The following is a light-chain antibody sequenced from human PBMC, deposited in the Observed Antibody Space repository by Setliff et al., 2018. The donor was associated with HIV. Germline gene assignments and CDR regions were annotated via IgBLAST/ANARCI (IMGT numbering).Light chain of an antibody. CDR3: QQSHSSPRT. Sequence: DIQMTQSPSSLSASVGDRVTITCRASRSISSYLNWYQQKPGKAPKLLIYAASSLQSGVPSRFSGGGSGTDFTLTISSLQPEDFATYYCQQSHSSPRTFGQGTKVDIK. J-gene: IGKJ1*01. CDR1: RSISSY. V-gene: IGKV1-39*01. CDR2: AAS.